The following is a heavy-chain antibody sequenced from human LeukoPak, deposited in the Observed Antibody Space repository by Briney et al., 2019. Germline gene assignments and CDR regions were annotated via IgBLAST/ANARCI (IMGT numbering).Heavy chain of an antibody. CDR2: MGGSGGTT. Sequence: PGGSLRLSCAASGFTFSSYAMSWVRQAPGKGLEWVSRMGGSGGTTSYADSVKGRFTISRDKSKNTLYLEMNSLRAEETAVYYCAKDARSSWKDFFDYWGQGTLVTV. CDR1: GFTFSSYA. V-gene: IGHV3-23*01. CDR3: AKDARSSWKDFFDY. J-gene: IGHJ4*02. D-gene: IGHD6-13*01.